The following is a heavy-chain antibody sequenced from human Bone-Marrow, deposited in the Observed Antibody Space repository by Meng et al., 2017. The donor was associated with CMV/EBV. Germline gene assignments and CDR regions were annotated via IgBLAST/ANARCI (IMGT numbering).Heavy chain of an antibody. V-gene: IGHV4-59*01. J-gene: IGHJ6*02. Sequence: AETLSLTCTVSGGSISSYYWSWIRQPPGKGLEWIGYIYYSGSTNYNPSLKSRVTISVDTSKNQFSLKLSSVTDADTAVYYCARLWFGGTMDVWGQGTTVTVSS. CDR2: IYYSGST. CDR3: ARLWFGGTMDV. CDR1: GGSISSYY. D-gene: IGHD3-10*01.